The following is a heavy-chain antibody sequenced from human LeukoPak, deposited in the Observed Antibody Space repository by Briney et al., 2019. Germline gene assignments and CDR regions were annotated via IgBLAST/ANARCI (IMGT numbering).Heavy chain of an antibody. CDR3: ARARSYCGSGPYYYYYMDV. Sequence: GGSLRLSCAASGFTFSSYSMNWVRQAPGKGLEWVSSISSSSSYIYYADSVKGRFTISRDNAKNSLYLQMNSLRAEDTAVYYCARARSYCGSGPYYYYYMDVWGKGTTVTISS. J-gene: IGHJ6*03. V-gene: IGHV3-21*04. CDR2: ISSSSSYI. D-gene: IGHD3-10*01. CDR1: GFTFSSYS.